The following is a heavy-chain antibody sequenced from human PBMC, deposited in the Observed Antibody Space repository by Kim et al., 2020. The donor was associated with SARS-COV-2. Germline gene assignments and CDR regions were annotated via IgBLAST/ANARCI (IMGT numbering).Heavy chain of an antibody. Sequence: GGSLRLSCAASGFTFSSYAMSWVRQAPGKGLEWVSAISGSGGSTYYADSVKGRFTISRDNSKNTLYLQMNSLRAEDTAVYYCAKDRGVGSYYFPSDYWGQGTLVTVSS. J-gene: IGHJ4*02. CDR3: AKDRGVGSYYFPSDY. CDR2: ISGSGGST. V-gene: IGHV3-23*01. D-gene: IGHD1-26*01. CDR1: GFTFSSYA.